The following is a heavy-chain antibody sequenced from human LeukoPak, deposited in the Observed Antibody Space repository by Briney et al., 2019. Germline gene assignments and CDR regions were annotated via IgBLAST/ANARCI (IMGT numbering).Heavy chain of an antibody. D-gene: IGHD4-17*01. Sequence: SETLSLTCAVYGGSFSGYYWSWIRQPPGKGLEWIGEINHSGSTNYNPSLKSRVTISVDTSKNQFSLKLSSVTAADTAVYYCARGSNDYGDYNWLDPWGQGTLVTVSS. CDR2: INHSGST. CDR1: GGSFSGYY. J-gene: IGHJ5*02. V-gene: IGHV4-34*01. CDR3: ARGSNDYGDYNWLDP.